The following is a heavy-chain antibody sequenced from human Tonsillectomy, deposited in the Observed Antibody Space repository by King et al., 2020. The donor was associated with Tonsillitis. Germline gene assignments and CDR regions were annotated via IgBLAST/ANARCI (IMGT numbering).Heavy chain of an antibody. Sequence: VQLVESGGGLVQPGRSLRLSCTASGFTFGDYAMSWFRQAPGKGLEWVSFIRSKAYGGTTEYDVSVKGRFTISRDDSKSIAYLQMKSLKTEDTAVYYCTRDLGYXPDYYYXYGMXFWGQGTTVTVSS. CDR2: IRSKAYGGTT. V-gene: IGHV3-49*03. J-gene: IGHJ6*02. CDR3: TRDLGYXPDYYYXYGMXF. D-gene: IGHD3-22*01. CDR1: GFTFGDYA.